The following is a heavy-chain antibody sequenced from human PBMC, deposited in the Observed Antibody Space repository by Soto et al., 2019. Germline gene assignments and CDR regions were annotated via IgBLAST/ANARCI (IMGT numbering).Heavy chain of an antibody. CDR2: INPNSGGT. D-gene: IGHD3-9*01. CDR3: ARDERYYDILTGYHSPLDY. Sequence: GASVKVSCKASGYTFTGYYMHWVRQAPGQGLEWMGWINPNSGGTNYAQKFQGRVTMTRDTSISTAYMELSRLRSDDTAVYYCARDERYYDILTGYHSPLDYWGQGTMVTVYS. CDR1: GYTFTGYY. J-gene: IGHJ4*02. V-gene: IGHV1-2*02.